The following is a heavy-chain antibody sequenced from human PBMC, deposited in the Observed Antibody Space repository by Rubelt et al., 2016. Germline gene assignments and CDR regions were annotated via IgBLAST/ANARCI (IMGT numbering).Heavy chain of an antibody. J-gene: IGHJ4*02. CDR3: ARPTGASSASGSFLV. D-gene: IGHD3-10*01. CDR2: INHSGST. CDR1: GGSFSGYY. Sequence: QVQPQQWGAGLLKPSETLSLTCAVYGGSFSGYYWSWIRQPPGKGLEWIGEINHSGSTNYNPSVKRRVTISKAGSKNQFSLNLSSVTAADTAVYYCARPTGASSASGSFLVWGQGTLVTVSS. V-gene: IGHV4-34*01.